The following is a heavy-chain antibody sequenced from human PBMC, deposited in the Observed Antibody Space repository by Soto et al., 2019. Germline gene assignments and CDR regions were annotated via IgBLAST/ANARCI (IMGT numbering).Heavy chain of an antibody. V-gene: IGHV1-18*01. CDR2: ISTYNGNT. CDR1: GYTFTSYG. Sequence: QVQLVQSGAEVKKPGASVKVSCKASGYTFTSYGISWVRQAPGQGLEWMGWISTYNGNTNYAQKLQGRVTMTTDTATSTAYIERRSLRSDDTAVYYCARRYGIAAAGTYYFYYGMDVWGQGTTVTVSS. J-gene: IGHJ6*02. D-gene: IGHD6-13*01. CDR3: ARRYGIAAAGTYYFYYGMDV.